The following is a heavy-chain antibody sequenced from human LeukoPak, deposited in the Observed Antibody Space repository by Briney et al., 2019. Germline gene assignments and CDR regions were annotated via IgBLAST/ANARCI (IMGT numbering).Heavy chain of an antibody. CDR1: GFTVSSNY. Sequence: GGSLRLSCAASGFTVSSNYMSWVRQAPGKGLEWVSVIYSGGSTYYADSVKGRFTISRDNSKNTLYLQMNSLRAEDTAVYYCARGDSYGTTSNDYWGQGTLVTVSS. CDR3: ARGDSYGTTSNDY. CDR2: IYSGGST. D-gene: IGHD5-18*01. J-gene: IGHJ4*02. V-gene: IGHV3-53*01.